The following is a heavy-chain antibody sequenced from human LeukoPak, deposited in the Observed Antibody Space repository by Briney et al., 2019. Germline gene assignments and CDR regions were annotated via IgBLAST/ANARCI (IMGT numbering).Heavy chain of an antibody. J-gene: IGHJ4*02. V-gene: IGHV3-33*01. CDR1: GFGFSTFG. CDR3: ARDRRTSHCYAYFDY. D-gene: IGHD3-16*01. Sequence: PGGSLRLSCAASGFGFSTFGMHWVRQAPGKGLEWVAVIWYEGSNQFYADSVKGRFTISRDNANSTLYLQMNSLRAEDTAVYYCARDRRTSHCYAYFDYWGQGTLVTVSS. CDR2: IWYEGSNQ.